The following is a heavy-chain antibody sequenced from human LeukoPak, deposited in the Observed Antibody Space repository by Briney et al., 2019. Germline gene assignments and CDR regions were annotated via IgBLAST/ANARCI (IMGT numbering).Heavy chain of an antibody. CDR3: AKDTGGNGAYFYAMDV. CDR1: GFAFHNYA. V-gene: IGHV3-9*01. Sequence: GGSLRLSCVGSGFAFHNYAMHWVRRPPGKGLEWVSAINWNSDTKAYADSVKGRFTISRDRVRNSLYLQMDSLRPEDTALYYCAKDTGGNGAYFYAMDVWGQGTSVTVSS. D-gene: IGHD4-23*01. J-gene: IGHJ6*02. CDR2: INWNSDTK.